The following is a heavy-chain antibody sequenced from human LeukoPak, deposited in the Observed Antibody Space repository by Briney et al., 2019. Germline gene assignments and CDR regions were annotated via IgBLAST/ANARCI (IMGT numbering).Heavy chain of an antibody. J-gene: IGHJ4*02. V-gene: IGHV3-74*01. CDR3: ATKQWLAPPPDS. Sequence: GGSLRLSCAASGFTFSKYWMLLVRQAPGKGMESVSRINTDGTVTTYADSVKGRFTVSRDNADNTMFLQMNSVRDEDTAVYYCATKQWLAPPPDSWGQGTPVTVSS. CDR1: GFTFSKYW. CDR2: INTDGTVT. D-gene: IGHD6-19*01.